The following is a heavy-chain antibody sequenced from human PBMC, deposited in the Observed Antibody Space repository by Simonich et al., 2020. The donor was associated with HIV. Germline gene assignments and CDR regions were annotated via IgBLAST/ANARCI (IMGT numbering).Heavy chain of an antibody. CDR3: ARDGGGATRPIDY. CDR1: GFTFSSYS. J-gene: IGHJ4*02. Sequence: EVQLVESGGGLVQPGGSLRLSCAASGFTFSSYSMNWVRQAPGKGLERVSYMISSGSNKYYADSVRGRFTISRDNAKNSLYLHMNNLTAEDTAVYYCARDGGGATRPIDYWGQGTLVTVSS. V-gene: IGHV3-48*01. D-gene: IGHD1-26*01. CDR2: MISSGSNK.